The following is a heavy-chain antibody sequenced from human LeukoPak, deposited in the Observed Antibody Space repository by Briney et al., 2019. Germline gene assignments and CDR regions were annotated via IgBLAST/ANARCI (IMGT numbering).Heavy chain of an antibody. CDR1: GYTFTRYG. D-gene: IGHD5-12*01. Sequence: ASVKVSCKASGYTFTRYGISWVRQAPGQGLEWMGWISAYNGNTNYAQKLQGRVTMTTNTSTSTAYMELRSLRSDDTAVYYCARHGFGYDWWWFDPWGQGTLVTVSS. V-gene: IGHV1-18*01. CDR2: ISAYNGNT. J-gene: IGHJ5*02. CDR3: ARHGFGYDWWWFDP.